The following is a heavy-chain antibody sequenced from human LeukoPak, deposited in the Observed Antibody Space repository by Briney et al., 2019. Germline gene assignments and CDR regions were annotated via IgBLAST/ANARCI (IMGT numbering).Heavy chain of an antibody. Sequence: SETLSLTCTVSGGSISSSSYYWGWIRQPPGKGLEWIGSIYYSGSTYYNPSLKSRITISVDTSKNQFSLKLSSVTAADTAVYYCASEFTQYYYYYYMDVWGKGTTVTVSS. CDR2: IYYSGST. CDR3: ASEFTQYYYYYYMDV. CDR1: GGSISSSSYY. J-gene: IGHJ6*03. V-gene: IGHV4-39*07.